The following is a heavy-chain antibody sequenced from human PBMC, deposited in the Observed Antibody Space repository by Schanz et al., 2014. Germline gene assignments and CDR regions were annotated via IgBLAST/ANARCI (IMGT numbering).Heavy chain of an antibody. Sequence: EVQLVESGGGLVQPGGSLRVSCAASGFTFSSYSMNWVRQAPGKGLEWVSYISSSSSTISYADSVKGRFTISRDNAKNSLYLQMNSLRAEDTAVYYCARPIYDLWSGSFDYWGQGTLVTVSS. CDR2: ISSSSSTI. D-gene: IGHD3-3*01. CDR3: ARPIYDLWSGSFDY. V-gene: IGHV3-48*01. CDR1: GFTFSSYS. J-gene: IGHJ4*02.